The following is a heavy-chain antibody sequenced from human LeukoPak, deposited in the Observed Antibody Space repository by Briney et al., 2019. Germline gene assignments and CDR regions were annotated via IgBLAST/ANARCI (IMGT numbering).Heavy chain of an antibody. CDR2: IYYSGST. Sequence: SETLSLTCTVSGGSISSSSYYWGWIRQPPGKGLEWIGSIYYSGSTYYNPSLKSRVTISVDTPKNQFSLKLSSVTAADTAVYYCASEFSSSPDYWGQGTLVTVSS. CDR1: GGSISSSSYY. V-gene: IGHV4-39*07. D-gene: IGHD6-6*01. J-gene: IGHJ4*02. CDR3: ASEFSSSPDY.